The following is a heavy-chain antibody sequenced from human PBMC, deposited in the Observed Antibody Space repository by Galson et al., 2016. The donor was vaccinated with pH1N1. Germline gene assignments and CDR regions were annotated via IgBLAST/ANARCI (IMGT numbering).Heavy chain of an antibody. D-gene: IGHD2-15*01. V-gene: IGHV3-53*01. CDR3: ARGYPGFSYYGMDG. J-gene: IGHJ6*02. Sequence: SLRLSCAASGFTVSPNDMSWSRQAPGKGLEWVSVIYSGGNTYYTDSVKGRFTISRDSSKNTLYLQMNSLRTEDTAVYYCARGYPGFSYYGMDGWGQGTTVTVSS. CDR2: IYSGGNT. CDR1: GFTVSPND.